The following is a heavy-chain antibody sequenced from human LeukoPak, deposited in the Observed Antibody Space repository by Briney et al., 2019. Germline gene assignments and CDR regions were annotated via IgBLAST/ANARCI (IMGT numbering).Heavy chain of an antibody. Sequence: SETLSLTCAVSGGSISSNNWWTWVRQPPGKGLEWVGEIYHDGRTNYNPSLKSRITISLDQSSDQLSLTLTSVTAADTAVYYCARMVPTLRYFDYWGQGTLVTVSS. CDR3: ARMVPTLRYFDY. J-gene: IGHJ4*02. CDR2: IYHDGRT. V-gene: IGHV4-4*02. D-gene: IGHD3-9*01. CDR1: GGSISSNNW.